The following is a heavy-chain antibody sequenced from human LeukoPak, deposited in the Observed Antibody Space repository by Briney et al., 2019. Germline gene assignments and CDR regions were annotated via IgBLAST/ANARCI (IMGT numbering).Heavy chain of an antibody. V-gene: IGHV3-30-3*01. CDR1: GFTFSSYA. CDR3: ARNDCDFWSGYPNWFDP. CDR2: ISYDGSNK. D-gene: IGHD3-3*01. Sequence: GGSLRLSCAASGFTFSSYAMHWVRQAPGKGLEWVAVISYDGSNKYYADSVKGRFTISRDNAKNSLYLQMNSLRAEDTAVYYCARNDCDFWSGYPNWFDPWGQGTLVTVSS. J-gene: IGHJ5*02.